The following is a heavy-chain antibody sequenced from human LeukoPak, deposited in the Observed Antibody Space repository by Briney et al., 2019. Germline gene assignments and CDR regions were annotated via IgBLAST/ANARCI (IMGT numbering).Heavy chain of an antibody. CDR3: ARSRPPRYCSGGSCTHHAFDI. CDR1: GFTFSDYY. J-gene: IGHJ3*02. CDR2: ISSSGSTI. D-gene: IGHD2-15*01. Sequence: GGSLRLSCAASGFTFSDYYMSWIRQAPGKGLEWVSYISSSGSTIYYADSVKGRFTISRDNAKNSLYLQMNSLRAEDTAVYYCARSRPPRYCSGGSCTHHAFDIWGQGTMVTVSS. V-gene: IGHV3-11*04.